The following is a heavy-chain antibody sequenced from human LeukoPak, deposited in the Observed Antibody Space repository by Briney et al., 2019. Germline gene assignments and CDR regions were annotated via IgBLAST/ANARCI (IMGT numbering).Heavy chain of an antibody. J-gene: IGHJ4*02. CDR2: LSGNGVKT. D-gene: IGHD3-16*01. V-gene: IGHV3-23*01. Sequence: PGGYLRLSCAASGFAFNTYGMRWVRQAPGRGLEWVSALSGNGVKTFYADSVKGRFTISRDNSKNMMYLQMNSLRVEDTAIYYCAKDLRWGLDSWGQGTLITVSS. CDR3: AKDLRWGLDS. CDR1: GFAFNTYG.